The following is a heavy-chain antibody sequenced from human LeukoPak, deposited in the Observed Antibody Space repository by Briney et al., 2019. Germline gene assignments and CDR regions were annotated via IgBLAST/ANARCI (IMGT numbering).Heavy chain of an antibody. V-gene: IGHV3-30-3*01. CDR2: ISYDGSNK. D-gene: IGHD3-22*01. CDR3: ARGSNYYDSSGYYRVSDYFDY. J-gene: IGHJ4*02. Sequence: GGSLRLSCAASGFTFSSYAMHWVRQAPGKGLEWVAVISYDGSNKYYADSVKGRFTISRDNSKNTLYLQMNSLRAEDTAVYYCARGSNYYDSSGYYRVSDYFDYWGQGTLVTVSS. CDR1: GFTFSSYA.